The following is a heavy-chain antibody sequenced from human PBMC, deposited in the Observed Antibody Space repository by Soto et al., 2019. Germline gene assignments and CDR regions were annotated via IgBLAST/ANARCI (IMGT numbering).Heavy chain of an antibody. Sequence: PVGSPRLSGAASGFTFSSDSMNWVRQAPGKGLGWVSSISSSSSYIYYADSVKGRFPISRDNAKHSLYLQMNSLRAEDTAVYYCARDRNTAMVDYWGQGTLVTVSS. CDR3: ARDRNTAMVDY. D-gene: IGHD5-18*01. CDR1: GFTFSSDS. CDR2: ISSSSSYI. V-gene: IGHV3-21*01. J-gene: IGHJ4*02.